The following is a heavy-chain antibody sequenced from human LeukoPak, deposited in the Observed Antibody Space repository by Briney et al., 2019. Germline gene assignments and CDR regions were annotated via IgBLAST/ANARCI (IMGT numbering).Heavy chain of an antibody. CDR1: GYTFTGYY. CDR3: ARELGSTSVSYYYYGMDV. Sequence: ASVKVSCKASGYTFTGYYMHWVRQAPGQGLEWMGWMNPNSGNTGYAQKFQGRVTMTRNTSISTAYMELSSLRSEDTAVYYCARELGSTSVSYYYYGMDVWGQGTTVTVSS. CDR2: MNPNSGNT. J-gene: IGHJ6*02. D-gene: IGHD2-2*01. V-gene: IGHV1-8*02.